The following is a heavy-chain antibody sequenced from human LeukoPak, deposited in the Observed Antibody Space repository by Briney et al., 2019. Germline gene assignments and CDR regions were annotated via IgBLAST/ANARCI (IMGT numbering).Heavy chain of an antibody. CDR2: ISYSGST. CDR3: ARHSSSSYFDY. CDR1: GVSISSYY. D-gene: IGHD6-13*01. Sequence: SETLSLTCTVSGVSISSYYWSWIRQPPGKGLEWIGHISYSGSTKYNPSLKSRVTISVDTSKNQFSLQLSSVTAADTAVHYCARHSSSSYFDYWGQGTLVTVSS. J-gene: IGHJ4*02. V-gene: IGHV4-59*08.